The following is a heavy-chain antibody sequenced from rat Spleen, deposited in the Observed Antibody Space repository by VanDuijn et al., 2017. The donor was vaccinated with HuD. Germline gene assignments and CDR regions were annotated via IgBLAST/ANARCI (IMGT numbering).Heavy chain of an antibody. V-gene: IGHV2-32*01. D-gene: IGHD1-1*01. CDR2: IWNNGGT. Sequence: QVQLKESGPGLVQPSQTLSLTCTVSGFSLTSYHVHWVRPPPGKGLEWMGVIWNNGGTDYNSAVKSRLSISRDTSKSQVFLKMNSLQTEDTATYFCTRDPITTRDYFDYWGQGVMVTVSS. CDR1: GFSLTSYH. J-gene: IGHJ2*01. CDR3: TRDPITTRDYFDY.